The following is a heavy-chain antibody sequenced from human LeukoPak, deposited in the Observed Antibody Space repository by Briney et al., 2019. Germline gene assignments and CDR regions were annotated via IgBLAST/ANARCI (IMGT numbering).Heavy chain of an antibody. CDR1: GYTFTSYY. J-gene: IGHJ3*02. V-gene: IGHV1-46*01. CDR2: INPSCGST. D-gene: IGHD1-26*01. Sequence: GASVKVSCKASGYTFTSYYMHWVRQAPGQGLEWMGIINPSCGSTSYAQKFQGRVTMTRDTSTSTVYMELSSLRSEDTAVYYCAREGGLIVGAKRRAFDIWGQGTMVTVSS. CDR3: AREGGLIVGAKRRAFDI.